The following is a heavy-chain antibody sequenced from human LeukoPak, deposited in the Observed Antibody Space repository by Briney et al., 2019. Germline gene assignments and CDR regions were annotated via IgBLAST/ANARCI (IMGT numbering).Heavy chain of an antibody. Sequence: PGGSLRLSCAASGIILSSYWMSCVRQSPGKGLEWVANVNQVGNEKYYVDSVKGRFAISKDNAKKSLYLQMNSLRADDTAVYYCTIDTSAERGQQLANWGQGTLVSVSS. D-gene: IGHD6-13*01. CDR1: GIILSSYW. J-gene: IGHJ4*02. CDR2: VNQVGNEK. CDR3: TIDTSAERGQQLAN. V-gene: IGHV3-7*01.